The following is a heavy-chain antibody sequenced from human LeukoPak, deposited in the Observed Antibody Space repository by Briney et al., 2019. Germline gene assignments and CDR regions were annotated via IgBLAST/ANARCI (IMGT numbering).Heavy chain of an antibody. CDR1: GFIVSNNY. V-gene: IGHV3-53*01. CDR3: AGGGNLFDY. D-gene: IGHD4-23*01. J-gene: IGHJ4*02. Sequence: PGGSLRLSCAASGFIVSNNYMNWVRQAPGKGLEWVSIIYSGGRTYYADSVKGRFTTSRDNSKNTVYLQMNSLTAEDTAVYYCAGGGNLFDYWGQGTLVTVSS. CDR2: IYSGGRT.